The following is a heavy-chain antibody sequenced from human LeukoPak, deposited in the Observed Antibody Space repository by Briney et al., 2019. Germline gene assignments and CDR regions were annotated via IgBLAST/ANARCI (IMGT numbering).Heavy chain of an antibody. D-gene: IGHD6-13*01. V-gene: IGHV4-59*08. CDR1: GGSISYYY. J-gene: IGHJ6*02. Sequence: SETLSLICTVSGGSISYYYWSWIRQPPGKGLQWIGHIYHSGSTNYNPSFKSRVTMSVDTSKSHFSLMLSSVTAADTAVYYCVRHAATRHNYGMDVWGQGTTVIVSS. CDR3: VRHAATRHNYGMDV. CDR2: IYHSGST.